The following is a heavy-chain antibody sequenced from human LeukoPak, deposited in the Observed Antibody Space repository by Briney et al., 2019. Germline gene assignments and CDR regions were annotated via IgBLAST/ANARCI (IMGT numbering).Heavy chain of an antibody. CDR2: ISSSSSYI. Sequence: GGSLRLSCAASGFTFSSYWMHWVRQAPGKGLEWVSSISSSSSYIYYADSVKGRFTISRDNSKNTLYLQMNSLRAEDTAVYYCAKDLGDSSGYYYEGYFDYWGQGTLVTVSS. CDR1: GFTFSSYW. V-gene: IGHV3-21*04. D-gene: IGHD3-22*01. J-gene: IGHJ4*02. CDR3: AKDLGDSSGYYYEGYFDY.